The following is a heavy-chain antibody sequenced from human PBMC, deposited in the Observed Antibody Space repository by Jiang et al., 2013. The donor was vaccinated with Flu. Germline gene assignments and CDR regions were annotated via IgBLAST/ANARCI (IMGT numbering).Heavy chain of an antibody. CDR1: GYTFTTYS. CDR2: INTNTGNP. CDR3: ARGGTGAYSRVKSDY. V-gene: IGHV7-4-1*02. Sequence: QSGSELKRPGDSVKVSCKASGYTFTTYSLNWVRQAPGQGLEWMGWINTNTGNPTYAQAFTGRFVFSLDPSVNTAYLQINTLEADDSAVYFCARGGTGAYSRVKSDYWGQGTLVTVSS. D-gene: IGHD3/OR15-3a*01. J-gene: IGHJ4*02.